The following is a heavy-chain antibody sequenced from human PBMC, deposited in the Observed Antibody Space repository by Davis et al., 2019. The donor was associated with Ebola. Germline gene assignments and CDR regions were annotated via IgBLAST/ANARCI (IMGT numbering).Heavy chain of an antibody. Sequence: HSQTLSLTCAISGDSVSPNTAGWNWIRQSPSRGLEWLGRTYYKSKWNNDYAVSVKSRITIDLDTSKNQLSLQLDSVTPEDTAVYYCARGWLRSGFDSWGQGTLVTVSS. CDR1: GDSVSPNTAG. D-gene: IGHD5-12*01. CDR2: TYYKSKWNN. J-gene: IGHJ4*02. V-gene: IGHV6-1*01. CDR3: ARGWLRSGFDS.